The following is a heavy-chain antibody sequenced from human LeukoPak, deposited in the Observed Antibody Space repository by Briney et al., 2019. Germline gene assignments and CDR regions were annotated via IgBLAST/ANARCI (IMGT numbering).Heavy chain of an antibody. Sequence: PGRSLRLSCAASGFTFSIYGMHWVRQAPGKGLEWVAVISYDGSNKYYADSVKGRFTISRDNSKNTLYLQMNSLRAEDTAVYYCAKDEGSYCDYWGQGTLVTVSS. CDR1: GFTFSIYG. CDR3: AKDEGSYCDY. V-gene: IGHV3-30*18. CDR2: ISYDGSNK. J-gene: IGHJ4*02. D-gene: IGHD1-26*01.